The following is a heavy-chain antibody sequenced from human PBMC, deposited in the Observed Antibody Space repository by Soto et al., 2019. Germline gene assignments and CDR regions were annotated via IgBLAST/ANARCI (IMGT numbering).Heavy chain of an antibody. J-gene: IGHJ1*01. D-gene: IGHD3-10*01. Sequence: QVQLQESGPGLVKASQTLSLTCNVSGGSISSGGYYWTWIRQHPGKGLEWIGNIHHSGSTFYTPSLKSRVSISVDTSKTQFSLKLSSVTAADTAVYFCVRGVLSWGQGTLVTVSS. CDR3: VRGVLS. V-gene: IGHV4-31*03. CDR2: IHHSGST. CDR1: GGSISSGGYY.